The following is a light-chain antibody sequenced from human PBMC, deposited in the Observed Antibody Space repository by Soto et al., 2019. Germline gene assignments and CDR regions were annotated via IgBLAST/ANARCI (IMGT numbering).Light chain of an antibody. Sequence: EIVMTQSPATLSVSPGERATLSCRASQSVSILLAWYQQKPGQAPRLLVFATSSRATGIPDRFSGSGSGTEFTLTVDRLEPEDFAVYYCHQYGSSPQTFGRGTKVDIK. CDR1: QSVSIL. CDR3: HQYGSSPQT. CDR2: ATS. V-gene: IGKV3-20*01. J-gene: IGKJ1*01.